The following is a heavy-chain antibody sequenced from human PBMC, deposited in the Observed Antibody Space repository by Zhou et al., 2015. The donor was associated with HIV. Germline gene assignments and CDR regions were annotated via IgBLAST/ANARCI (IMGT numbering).Heavy chain of an antibody. CDR1: GGTFVSYA. Sequence: QVQPVQSGAEVKKPGSSVKVSCKASGGTFVSYAINWVRQAPGQGPEWMGGIIPMFGVSNSAQKFQGRVSITADTSTNTVYMDLSSLRSEDTAVYYCARGDFRAARYYYYGMDVWGRRDHGHRLL. J-gene: IGHJ6*02. D-gene: IGHD6-6*01. CDR3: ARGDFRAARYYYYGMDV. CDR2: IIPMFGVS. V-gene: IGHV1-69*14.